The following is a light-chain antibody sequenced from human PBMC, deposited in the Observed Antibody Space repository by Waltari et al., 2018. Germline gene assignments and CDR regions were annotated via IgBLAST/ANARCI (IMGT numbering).Light chain of an antibody. Sequence: DIVVTQSPLSLPVTPGEPASISCRSSQSLIHRNGNNYLDWYLQKPGQSPQLQIYLGSNRASGVPDRFSGSGSGTDFTLRISRVEAEDVGVYYCMQSLQTLWTFGQGTKVEIK. CDR3: MQSLQTLWT. V-gene: IGKV2-28*01. J-gene: IGKJ1*01. CDR1: QSLIHRNGNNY. CDR2: LGS.